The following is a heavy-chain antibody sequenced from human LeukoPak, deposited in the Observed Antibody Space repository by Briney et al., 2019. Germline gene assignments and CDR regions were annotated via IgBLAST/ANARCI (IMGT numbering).Heavy chain of an antibody. CDR2: ITWGGSAI. J-gene: IGHJ4*02. Sequence: GGSLRLSCAASGFTFSSFEMNWVAHAPGKGFEGISSITWGGSAIYYAGCLRGRLTIYRHRPKNALYLQTNSLRAGDTAGYYFARDSLRGIVVVTYFDSWGQGTLVTVSS. D-gene: IGHD2-15*01. V-gene: IGHV3-48*03. CDR1: GFTFSSFE. CDR3: ARDSLRGIVVVTYFDS.